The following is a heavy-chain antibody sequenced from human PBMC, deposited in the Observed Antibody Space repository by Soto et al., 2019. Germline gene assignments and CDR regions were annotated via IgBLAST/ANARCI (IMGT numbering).Heavy chain of an antibody. CDR2: ISWDGGST. CDR1: GFTFDDYT. D-gene: IGHD6-13*01. Sequence: GGSLRLSCAASGFTFDDYTMHWVRQAPGKGLEWVSLISWDGGSTYYADSVKGRFTISRDNSKNSLYLQMNSLRTEDTALYYCATSYSSTKPTTDYYYYGMDVRGQGTTVTVS. CDR3: ATSYSSTKPTTDYYYYGMDV. J-gene: IGHJ6*02. V-gene: IGHV3-43*01.